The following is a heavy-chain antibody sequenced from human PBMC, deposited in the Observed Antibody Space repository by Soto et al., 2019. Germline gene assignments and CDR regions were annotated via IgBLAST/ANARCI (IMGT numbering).Heavy chain of an antibody. CDR1: GGSISSGNYY. V-gene: IGHV4-30-4*01. D-gene: IGHD4-17*01. CDR2: ISYSGTT. J-gene: IGHJ4*02. CDR3: ATMGTPVTGLYYFDY. Sequence: QVQLQESGPGLVKPSQTLSLTCTVSGGSISSGNYYWSWIRQPPGKGLEWLGFISYSGTTHSSAPLRRRVSISVDTSKNQFSLDLSSVTAADTAVYYCATMGTPVTGLYYFDYWGQGTLGTFSS.